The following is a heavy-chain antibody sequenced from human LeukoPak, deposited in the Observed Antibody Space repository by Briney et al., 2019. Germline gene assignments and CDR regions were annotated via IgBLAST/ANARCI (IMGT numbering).Heavy chain of an antibody. CDR2: IFYSGST. J-gene: IGHJ6*03. V-gene: IGHV4-59*01. D-gene: IGHD6-6*01. CDR1: GGSISSYY. CDR3: ARSSIAARPGYYMDV. Sequence: PSETLSLTCTVSGGSISSYYWSWIRRPAGKGLEWIGYIFYSGSTNYNPSLKSRVTISVDTSKNQFSLKLSSVTAADTAVYYCARSSIAARPGYYMDVWGKGTTVTVSS.